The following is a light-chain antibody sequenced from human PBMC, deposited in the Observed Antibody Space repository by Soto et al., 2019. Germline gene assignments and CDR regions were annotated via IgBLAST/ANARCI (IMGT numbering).Light chain of an antibody. J-gene: IGKJ1*01. CDR1: QSISGW. CDR2: DVS. Sequence: QMTHSAATLYASVGDRVTIPCLASQSISGWLAWYQQKPGKAPKLLIYDVSSSESGVPSRFSGSGSGTEFTLVISSLQPDAFATYYCQQYNSYPWTFGQGTKVDIK. CDR3: QQYNSYPWT. V-gene: IGKV1-5*01.